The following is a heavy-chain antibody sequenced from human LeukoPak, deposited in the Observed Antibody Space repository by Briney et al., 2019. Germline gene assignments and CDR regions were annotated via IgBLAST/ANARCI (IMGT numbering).Heavy chain of an antibody. CDR2: IDPSDSYT. CDR3: ARHGYDFWSGYHDY. V-gene: IGHV5-10-1*01. D-gene: IGHD3/OR15-3a*01. CDR1: GYTFTSYW. Sequence: GESLKISCKGSGYTFTSYWISWVCQMPGKGLEWMGRIDPSDSYTNYSPPFQGHVTISADKSICTAYLQWSSLKASDTAMYYCARHGYDFWSGYHDYWGQGTLVTVSS. J-gene: IGHJ4*02.